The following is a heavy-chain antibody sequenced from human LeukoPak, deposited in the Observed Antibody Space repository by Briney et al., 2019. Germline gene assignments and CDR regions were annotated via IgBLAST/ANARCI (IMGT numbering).Heavy chain of an antibody. D-gene: IGHD3-10*01. CDR3: ARDQVVRGVIVSHDY. J-gene: IGHJ4*02. CDR1: GFTVSNNY. Sequence: PGGSLRLSSAASGFTVSNNYMNWVRQAPGKGLEWVSILYSGGDIYYADSVKGRFTISRDNSKNTLYLQMNSLRAEDTAVYYCARDQVVRGVIVSHDYWGQGTLVTVSS. V-gene: IGHV3-66*01. CDR2: LYSGGDI.